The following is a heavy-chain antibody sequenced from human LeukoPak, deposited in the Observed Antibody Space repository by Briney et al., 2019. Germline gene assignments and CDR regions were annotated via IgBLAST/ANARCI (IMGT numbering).Heavy chain of an antibody. J-gene: IGHJ4*02. Sequence: PGGSLRLSCAASGFTFSSYEMNWVRQAPGKGLEWVSYISSSGSTIYYADSVKGRFTISRDNAKNSLYLQMNSLRAEDTAVYYCARAGFSPWDYWGQGTLVTVSS. V-gene: IGHV3-48*03. CDR2: ISSSGSTI. CDR1: GFTFSSYE. CDR3: ARAGFSPWDY. D-gene: IGHD6-25*01.